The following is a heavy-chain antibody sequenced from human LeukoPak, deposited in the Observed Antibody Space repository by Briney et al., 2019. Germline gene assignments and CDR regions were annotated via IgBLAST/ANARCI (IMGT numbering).Heavy chain of an antibody. D-gene: IGHD1-7*01. CDR3: ARGLRAPKLYYYYMDV. Sequence: ASVKVSCKASGYTFTSYDINWVRQATGQGLEWMGWMNPNSGNTGYAQKFQGRVTMTRNTSISTAYMELSSLRSEATGVYYCARGLRAPKLYYYYMDVWGKGTTVTVSS. CDR1: GYTFTSYD. V-gene: IGHV1-8*01. CDR2: MNPNSGNT. J-gene: IGHJ6*03.